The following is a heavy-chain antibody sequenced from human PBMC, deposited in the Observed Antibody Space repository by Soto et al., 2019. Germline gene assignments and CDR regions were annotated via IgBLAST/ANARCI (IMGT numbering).Heavy chain of an antibody. CDR3: ARGRRRLIPY. CDR2: IYYSGST. V-gene: IGHV4-59*08. J-gene: IGHJ4*01. D-gene: IGHD2-21*01. CDR1: GGSSSTYY. Sequence: SETLSLTCTVSGGSSSTYYWSWIRQPPGKGLEWIGYIYYSGSTNYNPSLKSRVTISVDTSKNQFSLKLSSVTAPDTAVYYRARGRRRLIPYWGHGNPVNVSS.